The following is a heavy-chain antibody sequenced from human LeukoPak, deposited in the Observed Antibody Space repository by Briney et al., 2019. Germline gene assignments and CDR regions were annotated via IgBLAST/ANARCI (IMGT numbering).Heavy chain of an antibody. CDR3: ARVSYGAFDY. J-gene: IGHJ4*02. CDR2: IKQDGSEK. D-gene: IGHD4-17*01. CDR1: RFTLGTYW. V-gene: IGHV3-7*01. Sequence: GGSLRLSCAASRFTLGTYWLTWVRQGPGTGLEWVANIKQDGSEKYYVDSVKGRFIVSRDNAKNSLFLQMNSLRAEDTGVYYCARVSYGAFDYWGQGTLVTVSS.